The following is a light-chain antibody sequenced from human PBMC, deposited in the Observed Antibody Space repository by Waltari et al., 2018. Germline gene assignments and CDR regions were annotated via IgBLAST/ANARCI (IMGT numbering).Light chain of an antibody. CDR3: QQYNNWPPT. CDR2: GAS. Sequence: EKVMTQSPATLSVSPGERATLSCRASQSVSSNLAWYQRKPGQAPRLLISGASTRATGIPARFSGSGSGTEFTLTISSLQSEDFAVYYCQQYNNWPPTFGQGTKVEIK. V-gene: IGKV3-15*01. CDR1: QSVSSN. J-gene: IGKJ1*01.